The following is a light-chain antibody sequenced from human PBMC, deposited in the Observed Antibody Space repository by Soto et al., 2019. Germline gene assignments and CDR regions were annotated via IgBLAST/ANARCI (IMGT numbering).Light chain of an antibody. J-gene: IGKJ1*01. CDR3: QHYNDYSWT. Sequence: DIHMTQSPSTLYGSIGDRVTITCRASQSISVWLAWYQQKPGKAPNLLIYKTSSLETGVPSRFSGSGSGTEFTLTISSLQPDDFATYYCQHYNDYSWTFGQGTKVEI. V-gene: IGKV1-5*03. CDR1: QSISVW. CDR2: KTS.